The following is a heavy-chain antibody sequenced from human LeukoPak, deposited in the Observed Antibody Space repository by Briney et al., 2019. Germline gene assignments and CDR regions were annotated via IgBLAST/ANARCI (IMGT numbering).Heavy chain of an antibody. Sequence: GGSLRLSCAASDFSFITYAMSWVRQAPGKGLEWVSTISGGGDATYYADSVKGRFTISRDNSKNTLYSQMNSLRVEDTAVYYCAGDSSMLRGPLVIYYFDFWGQGTLVTVSS. J-gene: IGHJ4*02. V-gene: IGHV3-23*01. CDR2: ISGGGDAT. CDR1: DFSFITYA. CDR3: AGDSSMLRGPLVIYYFDF. D-gene: IGHD3-10*01.